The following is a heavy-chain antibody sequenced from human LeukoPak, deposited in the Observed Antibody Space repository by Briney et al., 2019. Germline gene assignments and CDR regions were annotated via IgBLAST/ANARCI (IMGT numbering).Heavy chain of an antibody. CDR2: IYYSGSS. CDR3: AGERGEEYSSGWYKTNFFYN. J-gene: IGHJ4*02. CDR1: GGSINDGGYY. Sequence: PSQTLSLTCTVSGGSINDGGYYWSWIRQHPGKGLEWIGYIYYSGSSYYNPSLRSRVTISVDTSKNHFSLKLSSVTAADTAVYYCAGERGEEYSSGWYKTNFFYNWGQGVRVTVSS. V-gene: IGHV4-31*03. D-gene: IGHD6-19*01.